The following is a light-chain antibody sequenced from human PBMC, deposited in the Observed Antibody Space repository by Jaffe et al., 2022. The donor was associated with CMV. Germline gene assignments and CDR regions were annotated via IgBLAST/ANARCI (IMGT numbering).Light chain of an antibody. J-gene: IGKJ2*01. CDR1: QWVSTSF. CDR2: ETS. Sequence: IVLTQSPGTLSLSPGDRATLSCRASQWVSTSFVAWYQQKPGQAPRLLIYETSSRAAGIPDRFSGSGSGTDFTLTISSLEPEDFGMFFCQKYGTSPLFGQGTKLEIK. V-gene: IGKV3-20*01. CDR3: QKYGTSPL.